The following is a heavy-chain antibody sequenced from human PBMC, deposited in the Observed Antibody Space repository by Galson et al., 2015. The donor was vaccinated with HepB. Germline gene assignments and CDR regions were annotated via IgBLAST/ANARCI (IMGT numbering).Heavy chain of an antibody. D-gene: IGHD5-18*01. CDR2: ISAYNGNT. Sequence: SVKVSCKASGGTFSTYTISWVRQAPGQGLEWMGWISAYNGNTNYAQKLQGRVTMTTDTSTSTAYMELRSLRSDDTAVYYCARDSVWDTAIDAFDIWGQGTMVTVSS. CDR1: GGTFSTYT. J-gene: IGHJ3*02. CDR3: ARDSVWDTAIDAFDI. V-gene: IGHV1-18*01.